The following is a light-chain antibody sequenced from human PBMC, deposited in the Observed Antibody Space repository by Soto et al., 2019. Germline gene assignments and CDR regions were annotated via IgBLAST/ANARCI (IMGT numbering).Light chain of an antibody. Sequence: DPVKTQTPLASPVTLGQPASISCRSGQSLVHNNGNTYLSWLQPRPGQPPRLLIYKTSNQFSGVLDRFSGRGAETDSTLKIRGVGDEDFGIYYCMKATHPFGQGTRL. CDR1: QSLVHNNGNTY. V-gene: IGKV2-24*01. J-gene: IGKJ5*01. CDR3: MKATHP. CDR2: KTS.